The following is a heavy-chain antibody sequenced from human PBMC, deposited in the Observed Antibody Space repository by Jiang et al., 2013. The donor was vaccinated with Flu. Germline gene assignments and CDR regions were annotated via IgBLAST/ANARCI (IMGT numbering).Heavy chain of an antibody. CDR3: ARRERGYSSSYNWFDP. V-gene: IGHV4-59*08. CDR1: GGSISSYY. J-gene: IGHJ5*02. D-gene: IGHD6-13*01. Sequence: LLKPSETLSLTCTVSGGSISSYYWSWIRQPPGKGLEWIGYIYYSGSTNYNPSLKSRVTISVDTSKNQFSLKLSSVTAADTAVYYCARRERGYSSSYNWFDPWGQGTLVTVSS. CDR2: IYYSGST.